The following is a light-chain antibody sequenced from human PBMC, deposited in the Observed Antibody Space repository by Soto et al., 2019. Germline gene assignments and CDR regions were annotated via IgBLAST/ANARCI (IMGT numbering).Light chain of an antibody. Sequence: QSVLTQPPSVSGAPGQRVTISCTGSSSDIGAGFDVHWYQHLPGTAPKLLIYSNNVRPSGVPGRFSGSKSGTSASLVITGLQAEDEADYYCQSYENSRTGFYVFGTGTKLTVL. CDR1: SSDIGAGFD. J-gene: IGLJ1*01. V-gene: IGLV1-40*01. CDR3: QSYENSRTGFYV. CDR2: SNN.